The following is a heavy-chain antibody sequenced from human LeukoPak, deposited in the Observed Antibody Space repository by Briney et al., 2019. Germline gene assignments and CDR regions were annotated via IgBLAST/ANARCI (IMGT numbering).Heavy chain of an antibody. J-gene: IGHJ4*02. V-gene: IGHV3-74*01. CDR2: INSDGSST. CDR1: GFTFSSYW. CDR3: ARSERTYYFDY. Sequence: GGSLRLSCAASGFTFSSYWMHWVRQAPGKGLVWVSRINSDGSSTSYADSVKGRFTISRDNAKNSLYLQMNSLRAEDTAVYYCARSERTYYFDYWGQGTLVTVSS.